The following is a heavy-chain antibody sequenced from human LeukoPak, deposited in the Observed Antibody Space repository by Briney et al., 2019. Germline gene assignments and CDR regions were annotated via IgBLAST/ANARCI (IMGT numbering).Heavy chain of an antibody. V-gene: IGHV3-30*02. D-gene: IGHD2-8*01. CDR3: AKDRCSNGIGCYYYYMDV. Sequence: GGSLRLSCAASGFTVGSYGMHWVRQAPGKGLQWEAYIQYDGSNQQYADSVKGRFSISRDRSKNILYLQMNSLRAEDTAVYSCAKDRCSNGIGCYYYYMDVWGKGTTVTISS. CDR2: IQYDGSNQ. CDR1: GFTVGSYG. J-gene: IGHJ6*03.